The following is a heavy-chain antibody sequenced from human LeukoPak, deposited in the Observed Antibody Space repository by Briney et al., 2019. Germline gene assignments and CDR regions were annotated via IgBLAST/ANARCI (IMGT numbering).Heavy chain of an antibody. CDR2: FDPEDGET. CDR3: ARGDTDYDSSGYYYPDI. D-gene: IGHD3-22*01. Sequence: ASVKVSCKVSGYTLTELSMHWVRQAPGKGLEWMGGFDPEDGETIYAQKFQGRVTMTTDTSTSTAYMELRSLRSDDTAVYYCARGDTDYDSSGYYYPDIWGQGTMVTVSS. V-gene: IGHV1-24*01. CDR1: GYTLTELS. J-gene: IGHJ3*02.